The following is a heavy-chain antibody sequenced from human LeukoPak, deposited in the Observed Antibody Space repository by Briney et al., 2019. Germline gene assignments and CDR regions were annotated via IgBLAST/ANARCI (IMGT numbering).Heavy chain of an antibody. D-gene: IGHD2-15*01. V-gene: IGHV3-23*01. CDR1: GFTFRRYG. CDR3: ARRADEYSHPYDY. CDR2: ISTSGGST. Sequence: QPGGSLRLSCAASGFTFRRYGMNWVRQAPGKGLEWVSAISTSGGSTFYADSVKGRFTISRDNSKNTLYLQMNSLRAEDTAVYYCARRADEYSHPYDYWGQGTLVTVSS. J-gene: IGHJ4*02.